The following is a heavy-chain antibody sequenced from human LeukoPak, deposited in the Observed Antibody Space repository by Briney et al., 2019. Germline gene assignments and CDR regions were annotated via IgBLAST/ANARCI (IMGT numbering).Heavy chain of an antibody. J-gene: IGHJ4*02. V-gene: IGHV4-34*01. CDR2: INHSGST. CDR1: GGSFGGYY. CDR3: ARGPRGIAARPLDY. Sequence: SETLSLTCAVYGGSFGGYYWSWIRQPPGKGLEWIGEINHSGSTNYNPSLKSRVTISVDTSKNQFSLKLSSVTAADTAVYYCARGPRGIAARPLDYWGQGTLVTVSS. D-gene: IGHD6-6*01.